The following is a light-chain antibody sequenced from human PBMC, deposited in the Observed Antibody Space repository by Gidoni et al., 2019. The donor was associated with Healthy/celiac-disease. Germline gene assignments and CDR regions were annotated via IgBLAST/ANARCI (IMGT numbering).Light chain of an antibody. J-gene: IGLJ3*02. CDR1: SSDVGGYNS. CDR2: DVS. CDR3: SSYTSSSTRV. Sequence: QSALTQPAPVSGSPGQSITISCTGTSSDVGGYNSVSWYQPHPGKAPKLMIYDVSHRPSGVSNRFSGSKSGNTASLTISGLQAEDEADYYCSSYTSSSTRVFGGGTKLTVL. V-gene: IGLV2-14*01.